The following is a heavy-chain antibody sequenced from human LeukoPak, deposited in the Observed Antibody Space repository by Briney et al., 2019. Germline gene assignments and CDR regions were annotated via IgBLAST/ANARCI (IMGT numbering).Heavy chain of an antibody. CDR3: ARDGTYYDILTGYTPHDY. V-gene: IGHV1-46*01. CDR2: INPSGGNT. Sequence: ASVKVSCKASGYTFTSYYIHWVRQAPGQGLEWMGIINPSGGNTTYAQKFQGRVTMTRDTSTSTVYMELSSLRSEDTAVYYCARDGTYYDILTGYTPHDYWGQGTLVTVSS. J-gene: IGHJ4*02. CDR1: GYTFTSYY. D-gene: IGHD3-9*01.